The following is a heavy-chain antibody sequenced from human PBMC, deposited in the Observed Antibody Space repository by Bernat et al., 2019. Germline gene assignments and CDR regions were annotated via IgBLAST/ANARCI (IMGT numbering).Heavy chain of an antibody. CDR1: GFTSSSYG. CDR3: AKEQWLTSLDYYYYGMDV. V-gene: IGHV3-30*18. D-gene: IGHD6-19*01. CDR2: ISYDGSNK. Sequence: QVQLVESGGGVVQPGRSLRLSCAASGFTSSSYGMHWVRQAPGKGLEWVAVISYDGSNKYYADSVKGRFTISRDNSKNTLYLQMNSLRAEDTAVYYCAKEQWLTSLDYYYYGMDVWGQGTTVTVSS. J-gene: IGHJ6*02.